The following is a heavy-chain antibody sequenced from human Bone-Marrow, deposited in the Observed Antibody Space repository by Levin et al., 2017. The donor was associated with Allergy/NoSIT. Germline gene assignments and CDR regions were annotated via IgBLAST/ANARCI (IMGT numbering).Heavy chain of an antibody. D-gene: IGHD7-27*01. V-gene: IGHV1-2*02. CDR1: GYTFTGHY. CDR3: ARVNTAWQTGAFDF. Sequence: GESLKISCQAFGYTFTGHYIYWVRQAPGQGLEWIGGINPNGGGTKYAPSFQGRVTVSRDTYLKTVYMELRGLTSDDSAFYFCARVNTAWQTGAFDFWGQGTLVTVSS. CDR2: INPNGGGT. J-gene: IGHJ4*02.